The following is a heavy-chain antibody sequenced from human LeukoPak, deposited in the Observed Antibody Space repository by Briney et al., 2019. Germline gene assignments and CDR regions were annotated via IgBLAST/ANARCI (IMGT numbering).Heavy chain of an antibody. D-gene: IGHD3-3*01. J-gene: IGHJ4*02. CDR3: ARAEYYDFWSGYYPYYFDY. CDR1: GFTVSSNY. V-gene: IGHV3-66*02. CDR2: IYSGGST. Sequence: GGSLRLSCAASGFTVSSNYMSWVRQAPGKGLGWVSVIYSGGSTYYADSVKGRFTISRDNSKNTLYLQMNSLRAEDTAVYYCARAEYYDFWSGYYPYYFDYWGQGTLVTVSS.